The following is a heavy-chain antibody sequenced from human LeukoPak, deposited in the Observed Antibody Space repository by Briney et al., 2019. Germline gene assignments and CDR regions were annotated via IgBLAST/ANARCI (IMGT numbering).Heavy chain of an antibody. CDR1: GGSFSGYY. V-gene: IGHV4-34*01. D-gene: IGHD5-18*01. CDR2: INHSGST. J-gene: IGHJ4*02. Sequence: SETLSLTCAVYGGSFSGYYWSWIRQPPGKGLEWIGEINHSGSTNYNPSLKSRVTISVDTSKNQFSLKLSSVTAADTAVYYCARDQVDTAMLDWGQGTLVTVSS. CDR3: ARDQVDTAMLD.